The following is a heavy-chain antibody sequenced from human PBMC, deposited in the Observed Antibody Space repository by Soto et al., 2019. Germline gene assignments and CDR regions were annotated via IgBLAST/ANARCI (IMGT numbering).Heavy chain of an antibody. CDR1: GGTFSSYA. CDR2: IILIFGTV. Sequence: QVQLVQSGAEVKKTGSSVKVSCKASGGTFSSYAINWVRQAPGQGLEWMGGIILIFGTVKYAQKFQGRVTISADESTSTVYMELSSLRSEDTAVYYCARETYSTTWYVYYYGMDVWGQGTTVTVSS. CDR3: ARETYSTTWYVYYYGMDV. J-gene: IGHJ6*02. V-gene: IGHV1-69*01. D-gene: IGHD2-2*01.